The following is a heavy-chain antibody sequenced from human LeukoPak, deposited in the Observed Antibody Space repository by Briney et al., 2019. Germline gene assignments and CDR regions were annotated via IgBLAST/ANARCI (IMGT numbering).Heavy chain of an antibody. CDR1: GFIFNKHA. CDR2: ISYDGSNK. Sequence: GGSLRLSCVASGFIFNKHAMSWVRQAPGKGLEWVAVISYDGSNKYYADSVKGRFTISRDNSKNTLYLQMNSLRAEDTAVYYCARDDFEQLVPDYWGQGTLVTVSS. J-gene: IGHJ4*02. D-gene: IGHD6-6*01. CDR3: ARDDFEQLVPDY. V-gene: IGHV3-30*04.